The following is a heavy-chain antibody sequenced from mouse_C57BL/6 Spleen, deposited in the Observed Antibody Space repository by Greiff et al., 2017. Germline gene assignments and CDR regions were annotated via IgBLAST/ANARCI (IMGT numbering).Heavy chain of an antibody. CDR2: ISYDGSN. V-gene: IGHV3-6*01. J-gene: IGHJ2*01. D-gene: IGHD4-1*02. Sequence: EVKLQESGPGLVKPSQSLSLTCSVTGYSITSGYYCNWIRQFPGNKLEWLGYISYDGSNNYNPSLKNRISITRDTSKNQFFLKLNSVTTEDTATYYCAAQLVFDYWGQGTTLTVSS. CDR3: AAQLVFDY. CDR1: GYSITSGYY.